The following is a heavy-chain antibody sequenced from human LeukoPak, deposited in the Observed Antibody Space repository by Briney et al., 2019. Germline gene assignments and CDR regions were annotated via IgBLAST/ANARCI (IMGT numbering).Heavy chain of an antibody. CDR1: GFTFSSYT. CDR3: AKSNLLTTFDS. V-gene: IGHV3-23*01. D-gene: IGHD4-11*01. J-gene: IGHJ4*02. Sequence: AGGSLRLSCAASGFTFSSYTMSWVRQAPGKGLEWVSAISGSGGSTYYADSVKGRFTISRDNSKNTLYLQMDSLRAEDTAVYYCAKSNLLTTFDSWGQGTLVTVSS. CDR2: ISGSGGST.